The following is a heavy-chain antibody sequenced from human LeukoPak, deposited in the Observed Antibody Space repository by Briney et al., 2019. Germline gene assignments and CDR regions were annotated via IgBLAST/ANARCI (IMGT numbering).Heavy chain of an antibody. Sequence: GESLKISCKGPGYSFSTYWIGWVRQMPGKGLEWIGTIYPGDSDARYSPSFQGEATMSAAKSISTAYLQWSRLKASDTAMYYCARLVSSGRFDPWGEGTPVTVSS. D-gene: IGHD3-22*01. CDR3: ARLVSSGRFDP. CDR2: IYPGDSDA. V-gene: IGHV5-51*01. CDR1: GYSFSTYW. J-gene: IGHJ5*02.